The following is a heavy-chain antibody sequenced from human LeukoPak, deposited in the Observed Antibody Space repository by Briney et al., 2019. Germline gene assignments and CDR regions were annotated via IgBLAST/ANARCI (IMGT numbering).Heavy chain of an antibody. J-gene: IGHJ4*02. CDR1: GXTFSSYP. CDR2: ISGGGGST. V-gene: IGHV3-23*01. D-gene: IGHD3-10*01. CDR3: AKGAYFSGSYGFAFDY. Sequence: GGSLRLSCAASGXTFSSYPMTWVRQAPGKGLEWVSAISGGGGSTHYADSVKGRFTISRDNSKNTLYLQMNSLRAEDTAVYFCAKGAYFSGSYGFAFDYWGQGTLVTVSS.